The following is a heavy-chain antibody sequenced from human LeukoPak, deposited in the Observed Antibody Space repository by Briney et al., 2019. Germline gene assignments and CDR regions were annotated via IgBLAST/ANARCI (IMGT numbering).Heavy chain of an antibody. J-gene: IGHJ6*02. Sequence: GGSLRLSCATSGFTFSGYAMHRVRQASGKGLEWVALISDDGSNKYYADSVKGRFTISRDNSKNTLYLQMNSLRAEDTALYYCARSVESPSVYYYYGMDVWGQGTTVTVSS. D-gene: IGHD5/OR15-5a*01. CDR2: ISDDGSNK. CDR3: ARSVESPSVYYYYGMDV. V-gene: IGHV3-30-3*01. CDR1: GFTFSGYA.